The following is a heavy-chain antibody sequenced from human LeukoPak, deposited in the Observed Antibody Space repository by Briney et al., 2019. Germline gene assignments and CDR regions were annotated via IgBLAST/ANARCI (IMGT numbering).Heavy chain of an antibody. V-gene: IGHV3-48*04. D-gene: IGHD3-22*01. CDR2: ISSSGSTI. CDR1: GFTFSSYA. J-gene: IGHJ4*02. Sequence: GGSLRLSCAASGFTFSSYAMSWVRQAPGKGLEWVSYISSSGSTIYYADSVKGRFTISRDNAKNSLYLQMNSLRAEDTAVYYCARVGRYDSSGYYAGYWGQGTLVTVSS. CDR3: ARVGRYDSSGYYAGY.